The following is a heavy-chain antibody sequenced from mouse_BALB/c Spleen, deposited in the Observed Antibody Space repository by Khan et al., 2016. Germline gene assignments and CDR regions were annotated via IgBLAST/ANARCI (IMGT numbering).Heavy chain of an antibody. V-gene: IGHV14-3*02. Sequence: EVQRGESGAELVKPGASVKLSCTASGFNIKDTYMHWVKQMPEQGLEWIGRIDPANGNTKYDPKFQGKATTTADTSSNTAYLQLSSQTSEDTAVYYCASGSSYWGQGTLVTVSA. CDR2: IDPANGNT. CDR3: ASGSSY. D-gene: IGHD1-1*01. CDR1: GFNIKDTY. J-gene: IGHJ3*01.